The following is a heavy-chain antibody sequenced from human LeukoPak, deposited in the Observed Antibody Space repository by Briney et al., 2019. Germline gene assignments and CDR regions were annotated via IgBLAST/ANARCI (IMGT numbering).Heavy chain of an antibody. D-gene: IGHD3-22*01. J-gene: IGHJ4*02. CDR3: ARAPSYYDSSGYED. CDR2: ISAYNGNT. CDR1: GYTYTSYG. V-gene: IGHV1-18*01. Sequence: ASVKVSCKASGYTYTSYGISWVRQAPRQGLEWMGWISAYNGNTNYAQKLQGRVTMTTDTSTSTAYMELRSLRSDDTAAYYCARAPSYYDSSGYEDWGQGTLVTVSS.